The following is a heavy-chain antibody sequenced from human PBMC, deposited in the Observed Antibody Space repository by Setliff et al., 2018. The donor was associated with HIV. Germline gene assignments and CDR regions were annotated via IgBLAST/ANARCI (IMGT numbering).Heavy chain of an antibody. D-gene: IGHD2-2*01. J-gene: IGHJ6*03. V-gene: IGHV4-39*01. CDR3: ARTKDCSNTSCPGTHYYYYMDV. Sequence: SETLSLTCTVSGGSISSGGYYWGWIRQPPGKGLEWIGTIYYSGSTYYNPSLKSRVTISVDTSKNQFSLKLSSVTAADTAVYYCARTKDCSNTSCPGTHYYYYMDVWGKGTTVTVSS. CDR1: GGSISSGGYY. CDR2: IYYSGST.